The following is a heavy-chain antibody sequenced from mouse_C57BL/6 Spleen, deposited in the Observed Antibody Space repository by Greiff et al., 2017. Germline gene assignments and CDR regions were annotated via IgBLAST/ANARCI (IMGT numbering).Heavy chain of an antibody. J-gene: IGHJ3*01. CDR2: ISSGGSYT. D-gene: IGHD3-2*01. V-gene: IGHV5-6*01. Sequence: EVQLVESGGDLVKPGGSLKLSCAASGFTFSSYGMSWVRQTPDKRLEWVATISSGGSYTYYPDSVKGRFTISRDNAKNTLYLQMSSLKSEDTAMYYCAREGQTGFAYWGQGTLVTVSA. CDR3: AREGQTGFAY. CDR1: GFTFSSYG.